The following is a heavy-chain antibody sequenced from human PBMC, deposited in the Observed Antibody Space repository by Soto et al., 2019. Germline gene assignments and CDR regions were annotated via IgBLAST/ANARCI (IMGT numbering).Heavy chain of an antibody. CDR2: IYPGDSDT. J-gene: IGHJ4*02. Sequence: GESLKISCKGXGYSFTSYWSGWVXHMPGKGLEWMGIIYPGDSDTRYSPSFQGQVTISADKSISTAYLQWSSLKASDTAMYYCARSNSAAVLFDYWGQGTLVTVX. D-gene: IGHD6-13*01. CDR3: ARSNSAAVLFDY. CDR1: GYSFTSYW. V-gene: IGHV5-51*01.